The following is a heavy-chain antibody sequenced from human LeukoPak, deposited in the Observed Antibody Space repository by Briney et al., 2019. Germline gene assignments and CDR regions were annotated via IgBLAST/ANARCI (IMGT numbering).Heavy chain of an antibody. CDR2: FYYSGST. D-gene: IGHD3-10*01. V-gene: IGHV4-59*01. CDR1: GGSITTYY. J-gene: IGHJ4*02. CDR3: ARDRGDAIDY. Sequence: SETLSLTCSVSGGSITTYYWSWIRQPPGKGLEWIGYFYYSGSTNYNPSLKSRVTISVDTSKNQFSLKLSSVTAADTAVYYCARDRGDAIDYWGQGTLVTVSS.